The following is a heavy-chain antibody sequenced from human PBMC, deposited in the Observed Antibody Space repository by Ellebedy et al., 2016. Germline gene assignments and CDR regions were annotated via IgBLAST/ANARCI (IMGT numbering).Heavy chain of an antibody. Sequence: ASVKVSCKASGYTFTSYSMHWVRQAPGQRLEWMGWVNAGNGNTKYFQKFQGRVTITRDKSANTVYMELSSLISEDTAVYYCAKDLRAYSGSGSYYNLDYWGQGTLVTVYS. D-gene: IGHD3-10*01. J-gene: IGHJ4*02. V-gene: IGHV1-3*01. CDR2: VNAGNGNT. CDR1: GYTFTSYS. CDR3: AKDLRAYSGSGSYYNLDY.